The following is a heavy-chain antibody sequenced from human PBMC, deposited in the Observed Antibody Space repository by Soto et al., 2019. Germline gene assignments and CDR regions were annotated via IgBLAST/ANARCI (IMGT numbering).Heavy chain of an antibody. CDR1: GFTFNTDA. J-gene: IGHJ4*02. V-gene: IGHV3-23*01. Sequence: EVQLLESGGGLVEPGGSLRLSCAASGFTFNTDAMSWVRQAPGKGLEWVSAISDRGGRTYYVDSVKGRFTISRDNSKNTLYLQRSSLRAEDTAVYFCAKALVNSGWTYFDYWGQGTLVTVSS. CDR2: ISDRGGRT. CDR3: AKALVNSGWTYFDY. D-gene: IGHD6-19*01.